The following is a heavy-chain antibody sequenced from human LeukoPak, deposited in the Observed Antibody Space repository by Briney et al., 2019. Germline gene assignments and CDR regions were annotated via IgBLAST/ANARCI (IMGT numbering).Heavy chain of an antibody. J-gene: IGHJ4*02. CDR3: AKDLYPVVPAAILLDY. CDR2: ISGSGGST. V-gene: IGHV3-23*01. Sequence: GGSLRLSCAASGFTFSSYAMSWVHQAPGKGLEWVSAISGSGGSTYYADSVKGRFTISRDNSKNTLYLQMNSLRAEDTAVYYCAKDLYPVVPAAILLDYWGQGTLVTVSS. CDR1: GFTFSSYA. D-gene: IGHD2-2*01.